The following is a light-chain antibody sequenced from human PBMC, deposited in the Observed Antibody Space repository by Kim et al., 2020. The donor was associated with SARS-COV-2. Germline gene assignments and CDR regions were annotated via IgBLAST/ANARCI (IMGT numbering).Light chain of an antibody. CDR3: QQYNNWPFT. V-gene: IGKV3-15*01. J-gene: IGKJ3*01. CDR2: GAS. Sequence: VSPGERATLACRASRSVSSDLARYQQTPGQAPRHLIYGASARATGIPARFSGSGSGTEFNLTISSLQSEDFAVYYCQQYNNWPFTFGPGTKVDIK. CDR1: RSVSSD.